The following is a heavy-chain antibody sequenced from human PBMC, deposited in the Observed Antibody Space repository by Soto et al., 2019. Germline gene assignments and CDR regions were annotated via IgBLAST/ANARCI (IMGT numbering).Heavy chain of an antibody. CDR2: INHTGGT. CDR3: ARGRTYCHGPGRFDY. J-gene: IGHJ4*02. Sequence: QVQLQQWGAGLLKPSETLSLSCAVSSGPFTGYYWSWIRLIPGKGLEWIGEINHTGGTNYNPSLRSRVTLSVNTPQKQFSLSLTSASAADTAVYFCARGRTYCHGPGRFDYWDQGALVTVSS. D-gene: IGHD3-10*01. CDR1: SGPFTGYY. V-gene: IGHV4-34*01.